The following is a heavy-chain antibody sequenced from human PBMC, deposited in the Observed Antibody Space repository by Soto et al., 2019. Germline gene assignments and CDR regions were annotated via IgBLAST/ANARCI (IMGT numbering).Heavy chain of an antibody. CDR1: GYTLTELS. J-gene: IGHJ2*01. CDR2: FDPEDGET. Sequence: QVQLVQSGAEVKKPGASVKVSCKGSGYTLTELSKHWVRQAPGKGLEWMGGFDPEDGETIYAQKFQGRVTMTEDTSTDTAYMELSSLRSEDTAVYYCATASGSYYEHNWYFDLWGRGTLVTVSS. D-gene: IGHD1-26*01. CDR3: ATASGSYYEHNWYFDL. V-gene: IGHV1-24*01.